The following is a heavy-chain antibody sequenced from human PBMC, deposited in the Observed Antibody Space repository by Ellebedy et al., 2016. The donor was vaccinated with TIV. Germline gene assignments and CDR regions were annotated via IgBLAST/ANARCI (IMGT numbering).Heavy chain of an antibody. Sequence: GESLKISCAASGFTFSSYWMHWVRQAPGKGLVWVSRINSDGSSTSYADSVKGRFTISRDNAKNTLYLQMNSLRCEDTAVYYCARAAVATAAARYWYFDLWGRGTLVTVSS. V-gene: IGHV3-74*01. J-gene: IGHJ2*01. CDR2: INSDGSST. CDR3: ARAAVATAAARYWYFDL. D-gene: IGHD6-13*01. CDR1: GFTFSSYW.